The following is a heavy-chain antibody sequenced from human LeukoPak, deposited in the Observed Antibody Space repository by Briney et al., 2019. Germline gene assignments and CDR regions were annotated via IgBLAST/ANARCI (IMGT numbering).Heavy chain of an antibody. D-gene: IGHD1-26*01. V-gene: IGHV1-69*13. CDR3: ARVKWELLFFDY. Sequence: SVKVSCKASGGTFSSYAISWVRQAPGQGLEWMGGIIPIFGTANYAQKFQGRVTITADESTSTAYMELSSLRSEDTAVYYCARVKWELLFFDYWGQGTLVTVSS. J-gene: IGHJ4*02. CDR2: IIPIFGTA. CDR1: GGTFSSYA.